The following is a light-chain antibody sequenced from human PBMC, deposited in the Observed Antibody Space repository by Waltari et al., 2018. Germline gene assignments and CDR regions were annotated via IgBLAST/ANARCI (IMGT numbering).Light chain of an antibody. CDR1: SLDVGGYDF. J-gene: IGLJ1*01. Sequence: QSALTQPASVSGSPGQSITISCTGSSLDVGGYDFVSWYRQHPGKAPKFVIFDVNNRPSGVSDRVSGSKSGNTASLTISGLQAEDEGDYYCTSYTSRHTLVFGGGTKVTVL. V-gene: IGLV2-14*01. CDR3: TSYTSRHTLV. CDR2: DVN.